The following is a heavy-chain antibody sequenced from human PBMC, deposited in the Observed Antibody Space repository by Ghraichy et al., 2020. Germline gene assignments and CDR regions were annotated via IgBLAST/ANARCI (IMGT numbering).Heavy chain of an antibody. D-gene: IGHD3-16*01. V-gene: IGHV3-23*01. CDR2: FGASDRGT. CDR3: AKGRAGGVTSPAAF. CDR1: GFTFTSFA. J-gene: IGHJ4*02. Sequence: GGSLRLSCAASGFTFTSFAMSWVRQAPGKGLEWVSGFGASDRGTYYADSVKGRFTISRDTSRNTLYLQMNSLRAEDTALYYCAKGRAGGVTSPAAFWGQGTPVTVSS.